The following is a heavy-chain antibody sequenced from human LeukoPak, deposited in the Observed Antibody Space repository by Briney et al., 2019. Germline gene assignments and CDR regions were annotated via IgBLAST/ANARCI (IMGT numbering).Heavy chain of an antibody. CDR3: ARAYDSSGYLSY. Sequence: GGSLRLSCAASGFTVSSNYMIWVRQAPGKGLEWVAVISYDGSNKYYADSVKGRFTISRDNAKNTLYLQMNSLRAEDTAVYYCARAYDSSGYLSYWGQGTLVTVSS. V-gene: IGHV3-30-3*01. CDR2: ISYDGSNK. CDR1: GFTVSSNY. J-gene: IGHJ4*02. D-gene: IGHD3-22*01.